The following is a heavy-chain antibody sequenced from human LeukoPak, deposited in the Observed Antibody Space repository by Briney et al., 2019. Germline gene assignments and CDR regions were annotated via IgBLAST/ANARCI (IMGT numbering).Heavy chain of an antibody. V-gene: IGHV3-64D*06. J-gene: IGHJ4*02. CDR3: VKDRGGSSASLRVFDY. D-gene: IGHD3-10*01. Sequence: GGSLRLSCSASGFTFSTYAMHWVRQAPGKGLQYVSGISSNGGSTYYADSVKGRFTISRGNSKTTLYLQMSSLRAEDTAIYYCVKDRGGSSASLRVFDYWGQGTLVTVSS. CDR1: GFTFSTYA. CDR2: ISSNGGST.